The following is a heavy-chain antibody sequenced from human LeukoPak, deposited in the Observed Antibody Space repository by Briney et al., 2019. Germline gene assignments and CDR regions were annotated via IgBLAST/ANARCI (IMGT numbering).Heavy chain of an antibody. J-gene: IGHJ4*02. Sequence: KPGASLRPSCAPAGSTFSSYSMNWVRQAAGNGPEWVSFISSSSSYIYYADSVKGRFTISRDNAKNSLYLQMNSLRAEDTAVYYCARGPLGFGEFLYYFDYWGQGTLVTVSS. V-gene: IGHV3-21*01. CDR2: ISSSSSYI. CDR3: ARGPLGFGEFLYYFDY. D-gene: IGHD3-10*01. CDR1: GSTFSSYS.